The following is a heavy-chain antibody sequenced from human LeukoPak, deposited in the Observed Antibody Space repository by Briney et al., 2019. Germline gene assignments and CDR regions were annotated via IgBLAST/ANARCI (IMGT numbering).Heavy chain of an antibody. CDR3: ARAAHSGSLAPFDY. V-gene: IGHV4-4*07. CDR1: GSSISNYY. J-gene: IGHJ4*02. CDR2: IYSSGST. Sequence: SETLSLTCIVSGSSISNYYWSWIRQPAGKGLEWIGRIYSSGSTNYNPSLKSRVTMSLDTSKNQFSLKLSSVTAADTAVYYCARAAHSGSLAPFDYWGQGALVTVSS. D-gene: IGHD1-26*01.